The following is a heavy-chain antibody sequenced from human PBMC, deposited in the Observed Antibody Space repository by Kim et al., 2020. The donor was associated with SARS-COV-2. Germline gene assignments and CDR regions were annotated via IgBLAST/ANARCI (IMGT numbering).Heavy chain of an antibody. Sequence: SETLSLTCTVSGGSISSYYWSWIRQPPGKGLEWIGYIYYSGSTNYNPSLKSRVTISVDTSKNQFSLKLSSVTAADTAVYYCARDPGGSLLWYFDLWGRGTLVTVSS. CDR3: ARDPGGSLLWYFDL. CDR2: IYYSGST. J-gene: IGHJ2*01. V-gene: IGHV4-59*13. CDR1: GGSISSYY. D-gene: IGHD2-15*01.